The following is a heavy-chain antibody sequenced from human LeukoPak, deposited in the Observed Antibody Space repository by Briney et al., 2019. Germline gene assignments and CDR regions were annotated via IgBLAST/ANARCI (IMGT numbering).Heavy chain of an antibody. CDR2: ISAYNGNT. CDR3: ASHSGYDVR. CDR1: GYTFTSYG. Sequence: GASVKVSCKASGYTFTSYGISWVRQAPGQGLEWMGWISAYNGNTNYAQKFQGRVTITADKSTSTAYMELSSLRSEDTAVYYCASHSGYDVRWGQGTMVTVSS. J-gene: IGHJ3*01. D-gene: IGHD5-12*01. V-gene: IGHV1-18*01.